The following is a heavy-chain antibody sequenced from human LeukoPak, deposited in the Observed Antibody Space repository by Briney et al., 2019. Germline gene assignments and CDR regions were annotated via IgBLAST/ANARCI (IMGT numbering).Heavy chain of an antibody. CDR1: GFSLSTSGMS. CDR2: IDWADDK. J-gene: IGHJ5*02. Sequence: SGPTLLKPTQTLTLTGTFSGFSLSTSGMSVSWIRQPPGKALEWLARIDWADDKYYSTSLKTRLTISKDTSKNQVVLTMTNMDPVDTATYYCARINGYSYGSGEEENWFDPWGQGTLVTVSS. CDR3: ARINGYSYGSGEEENWFDP. D-gene: IGHD5-18*01. V-gene: IGHV2-70*11.